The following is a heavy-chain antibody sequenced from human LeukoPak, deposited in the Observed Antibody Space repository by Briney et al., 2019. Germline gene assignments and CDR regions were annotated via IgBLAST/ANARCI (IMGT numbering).Heavy chain of an antibody. CDR2: RSIYNGNT. J-gene: IGHJ4*02. D-gene: IGHD6-6*01. CDR1: GYDFINYD. Sequence: GDSVKVSCKASGYDFINYDISWVRQAPGQGLEWMGWRSIYNGNTDYKLQGRVTMTTDTSTSTAYMELRSLRSDDTAVYYCARGGPFPSSSSSREYYLDYWGQGTLVTVSS. V-gene: IGHV1-18*01. CDR3: ARGGPFPSSSSSREYYLDY.